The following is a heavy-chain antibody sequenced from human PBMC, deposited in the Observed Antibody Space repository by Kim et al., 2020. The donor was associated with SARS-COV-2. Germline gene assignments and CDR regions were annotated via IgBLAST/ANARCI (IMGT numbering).Heavy chain of an antibody. V-gene: IGHV3-30*18. D-gene: IGHD3-22*01. J-gene: IGHJ3*02. CDR2: ISYDGSNK. Sequence: GGSLRLSCAASGFTFSSYGMHWVRQAPGKGLEWVAVISYDGSNKYYADSVKGRFTISRDNSKNTLYLQMNSLRAEDTAVYYCANYQGFTYYDSRDAFDIWGQGTMVTVSS. CDR1: GFTFSSYG. CDR3: ANYQGFTYYDSRDAFDI.